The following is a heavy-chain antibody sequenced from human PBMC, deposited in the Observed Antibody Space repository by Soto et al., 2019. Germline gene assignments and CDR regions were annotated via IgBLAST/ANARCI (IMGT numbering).Heavy chain of an antibody. D-gene: IGHD4-17*01. Sequence: QVQLQESGPGLVKPSLTLSLTCTVSGGSISGGVYYWSWIRQPPGKGLEWIGYIFDSGSTYYNPSLKSRVTISVDTSKNQFSLRLSSVTAADTAVYYCAREIIPLTTDWYFDLWGRGTLVTVSS. V-gene: IGHV4-30-4*01. CDR1: GGSISGGVYY. CDR3: AREIIPLTTDWYFDL. J-gene: IGHJ2*01. CDR2: IFDSGST.